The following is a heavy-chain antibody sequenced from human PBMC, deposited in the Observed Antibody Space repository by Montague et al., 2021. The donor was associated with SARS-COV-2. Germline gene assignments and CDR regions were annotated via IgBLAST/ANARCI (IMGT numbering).Heavy chain of an antibody. CDR3: ARQIQQVVLSPAKLTNWFDP. D-gene: IGHD2-15*01. CDR2: IYHSGST. Sequence: SETLSLTCTVSGASITSSNWWNWVRQPPGKGLEWIGQIYHSGSTNYNPSLKRRLILSLDKSKNQFSLNLSSVTAADTAVYYCARQIQQVVLSPAKLTNWFDPWGLGTLVIVAS. V-gene: IGHV4-4*02. J-gene: IGHJ5*02. CDR1: GASITSSNW.